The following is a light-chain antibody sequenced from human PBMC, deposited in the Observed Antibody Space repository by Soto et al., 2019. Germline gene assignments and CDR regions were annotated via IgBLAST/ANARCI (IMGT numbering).Light chain of an antibody. CDR1: SSDVGGYNY. J-gene: IGLJ2*01. Sequence: QPASVSGSPGQSITISCTGTSSDVGGYNYVSWYQQHPGKAPKLMIYDVSNRPSGVSNRFSGSKSGNTASLTISGLQAEDEADYYCSSYTSSSTPYVVFGGGTKLTVL. CDR3: SSYTSSSTPYVV. CDR2: DVS. V-gene: IGLV2-14*01.